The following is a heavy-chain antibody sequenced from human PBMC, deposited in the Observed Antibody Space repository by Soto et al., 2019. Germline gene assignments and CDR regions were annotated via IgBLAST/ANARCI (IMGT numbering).Heavy chain of an antibody. CDR2: ISSSGSTI. Sequence: EVQLVESGGGLVQPGGSLRLSCAASGFTFSSYEMNWVRQAAGKGLEWVSYISSSGSTIYYADSVKGRFTISRDNAKNSLYLQMHSLRAEDTAVYYCAREDSGSRTGMDVWGQGTTVTVSS. D-gene: IGHD1-26*01. V-gene: IGHV3-48*03. CDR1: GFTFSSYE. J-gene: IGHJ6*02. CDR3: AREDSGSRTGMDV.